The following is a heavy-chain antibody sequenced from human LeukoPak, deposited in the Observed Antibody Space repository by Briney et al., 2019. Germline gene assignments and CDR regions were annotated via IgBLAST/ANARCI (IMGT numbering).Heavy chain of an antibody. J-gene: IGHJ5*02. CDR2: IIPIFGTA. D-gene: IGHD2-15*01. CDR1: GGTFSSYA. Sequence: SVKVSCEASGGTFSSYAISWVRQAPGQGLEWMGGIIPIFGTANYAQKFQGRVTITADESTSTAYMELSSLRSEDTAVYYCAREGYCSGGSCYGRWSWFDPWGQGTLVTVSS. V-gene: IGHV1-69*13. CDR3: AREGYCSGGSCYGRWSWFDP.